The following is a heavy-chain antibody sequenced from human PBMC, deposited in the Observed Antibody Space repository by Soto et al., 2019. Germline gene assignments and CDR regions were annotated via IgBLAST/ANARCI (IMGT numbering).Heavy chain of an antibody. J-gene: IGHJ4*02. Sequence: TGGSLRLSCAASGFTFSSYAMHWVRQAPGKGLEWVAVISYDGSNKYYADSVKGRFTISRDNSKNTLYLQMNSLRAEDTAVYYCARDLGSGIVVVGPVFDYWGQGTLVTVSS. CDR2: ISYDGSNK. CDR1: GFTFSSYA. V-gene: IGHV3-30-3*01. CDR3: ARDLGSGIVVVGPVFDY. D-gene: IGHD3-22*01.